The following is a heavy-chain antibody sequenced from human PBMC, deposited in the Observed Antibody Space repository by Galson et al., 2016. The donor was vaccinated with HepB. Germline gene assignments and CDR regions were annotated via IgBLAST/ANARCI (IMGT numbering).Heavy chain of an antibody. CDR1: GTIFVRSW. CDR3: ARGYGGFGRLDL. CDR2: IFPADSYT. Sequence: QSGAEVKKSGESLKISCTVSGTIFVRSWIAWVRQMPGKGLQWMGMIFPADSYTKYGPSFQGQVTMSADWSSNTAYLQWRGLEASDAAIYYCARGYGGFGRLDLWGQGTLVTVSP. V-gene: IGHV5-51*01. J-gene: IGHJ4*02. D-gene: IGHD4-23*01.